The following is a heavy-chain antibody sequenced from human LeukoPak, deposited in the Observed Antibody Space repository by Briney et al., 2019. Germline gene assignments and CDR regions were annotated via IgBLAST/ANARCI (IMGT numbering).Heavy chain of an antibody. V-gene: IGHV1-2*02. D-gene: IGHD3-22*01. J-gene: IGHJ3*02. CDR3: ARGSPVGYDSSGFAPKNDAFDI. Sequence: ASVKVSCKASGYTFTDYYMHWVRQAPGQGLEWMGWINPNSGGTNYAQKFQGRVTMTRDTSISTAYMELSRLRSDDTAVYYCARGSPVGYDSSGFAPKNDAFDIWGQGTMVTVSS. CDR2: INPNSGGT. CDR1: GYTFTDYY.